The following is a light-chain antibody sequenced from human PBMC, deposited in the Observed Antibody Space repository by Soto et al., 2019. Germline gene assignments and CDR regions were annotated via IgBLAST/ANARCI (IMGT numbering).Light chain of an antibody. CDR1: QSVSSY. CDR2: DAS. Sequence: EIVLTHTPTTLLTSPADRATHSCRASQSVSSYLAWYQQKPGQAPRLLIYDASNRATGIPARFSGSGSGTDFTLTISSLEPEDFAVYYCQQRSNWTLTFGQGTRLEI. CDR3: QQRSNWTLT. J-gene: IGKJ5*01. V-gene: IGKV3-11*01.